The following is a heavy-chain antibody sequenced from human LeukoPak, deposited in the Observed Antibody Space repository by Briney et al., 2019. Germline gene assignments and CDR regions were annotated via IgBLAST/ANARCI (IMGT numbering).Heavy chain of an antibody. CDR1: GYTFTGYY. CDR3: AREFYDILTSYHSWDY. V-gene: IGHV1-2*06. Sequence: ASVKVSCKASGYTFTGYYMHWVRQAPGQGLEWMGRINPNSGGTSYAQKFQGRVTMTRDTSISTAYMELSGLRSDDTAVYYCAREFYDILTSYHSWDYWGQGTLVTVSS. D-gene: IGHD3-9*01. CDR2: INPNSGGT. J-gene: IGHJ4*02.